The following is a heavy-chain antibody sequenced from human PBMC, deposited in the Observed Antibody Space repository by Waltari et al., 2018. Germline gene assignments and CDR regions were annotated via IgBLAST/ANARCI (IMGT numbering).Heavy chain of an antibody. CDR2: IYTSGST. CDR3: AREDSSSSDFDY. D-gene: IGHD6-6*01. Sequence: QVQLQESGPGLVKPSQTLSLTCTVSGGSISSGSYYWTWIRPPAGKGLEWIGRIYTSGSTNYNPSLKSRVTISVDTSKNQFSLKLSSGTAADTAVYYCAREDSSSSDFDYWGQGTLVTVSS. CDR1: GGSISSGSYY. J-gene: IGHJ4*02. V-gene: IGHV4-61*02.